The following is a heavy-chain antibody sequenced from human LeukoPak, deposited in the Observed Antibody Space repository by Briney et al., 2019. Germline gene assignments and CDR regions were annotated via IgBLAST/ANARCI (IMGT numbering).Heavy chain of an antibody. CDR1: GFTFSSYA. CDR2: ISGSGGST. Sequence: GGSLRLSYAASGFTFSSYAMSWVRQAPGKGLEWVSAISGSGGSTYYADSVKGRFTISRDNSKNTLYLQMNSLRAEDTAVYYCARFGSFRDPYYYYMDVWGKGTTVTVSS. CDR3: ARFGSFRDPYYYYMDV. V-gene: IGHV3-23*01. D-gene: IGHD3-10*01. J-gene: IGHJ6*03.